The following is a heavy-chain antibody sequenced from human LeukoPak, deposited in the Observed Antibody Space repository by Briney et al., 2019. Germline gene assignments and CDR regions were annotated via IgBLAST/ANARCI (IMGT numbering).Heavy chain of an antibody. Sequence: SETLSLTCXVXGXSFSSYYWSRIRQPPGKGLEWIGEINHSGSTNYNPSLKSRVTISVDTSKNQFSLKLSSVTAADTAVYYSARGGYDYIWGSYRYRNHYFDYWGQGTLVTVSS. D-gene: IGHD3-16*02. V-gene: IGHV4-34*01. CDR2: INHSGST. CDR3: ARGGYDYIWGSYRYRNHYFDY. CDR1: GXSFSSYY. J-gene: IGHJ4*02.